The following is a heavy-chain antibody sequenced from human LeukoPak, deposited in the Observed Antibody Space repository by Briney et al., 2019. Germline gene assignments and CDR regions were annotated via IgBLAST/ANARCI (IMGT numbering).Heavy chain of an antibody. J-gene: IGHJ4*02. V-gene: IGHV1-69*04. Sequence: ASVKVSCKASGYTFTSYGISWVRQAPGQGLEWMGRIIPILGIANYAQKFQGRVTITADKSTSTAYMELSSLRSEDTAVYYCARATYDSSGYVDYWGQGTLVTVSS. CDR2: IIPILGIA. D-gene: IGHD3-22*01. CDR1: GYTFTSYG. CDR3: ARATYDSSGYVDY.